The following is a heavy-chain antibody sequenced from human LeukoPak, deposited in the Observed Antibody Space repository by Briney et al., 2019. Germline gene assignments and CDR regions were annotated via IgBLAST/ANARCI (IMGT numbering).Heavy chain of an antibody. D-gene: IGHD3-10*01. CDR1: GFSFSNYA. J-gene: IGHJ4*02. CDR2: ISSNGGST. Sequence: PGGSLRLSCSASGFSFSNYAMHWVRQAPGKGLEYVSAISSNGGSTYYADSVKGRFTISRDNSKNTLYLQVSSLRAEDTAVYYCARDGGFGDFFDYWGQGNLVTVSS. CDR3: ARDGGFGDFFDY. V-gene: IGHV3-64D*09.